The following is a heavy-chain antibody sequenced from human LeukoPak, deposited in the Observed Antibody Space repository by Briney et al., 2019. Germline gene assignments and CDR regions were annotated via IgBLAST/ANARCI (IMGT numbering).Heavy chain of an antibody. D-gene: IGHD5-12*01. J-gene: IGHJ4*02. V-gene: IGHV4-39*01. CDR1: GGSIISSSYY. Sequence: KPSETLSLTCTVSGGSIISSSYYWAWIRQPPGKGLEWIGSIYYSARTFYNPSLKSRLTISADTSKNQFSLALTSVNAADTAVYYCARRDIVATIDSWGQGTLVTVSS. CDR3: ARRDIVATIDS. CDR2: IYYSART.